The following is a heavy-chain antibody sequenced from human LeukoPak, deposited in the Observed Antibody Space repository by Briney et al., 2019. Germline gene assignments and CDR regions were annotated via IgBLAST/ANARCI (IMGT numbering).Heavy chain of an antibody. CDR1: GESFSGYY. J-gene: IGHJ6*02. Sequence: SETLSLTCAVYGESFSGYYWSWIRQPPGKGLEWIGEINHSGSTNYNPSLKSRVTISVDTSKNQFSLKLSSVTAADTAVYYCARHRAYYYYYYGMDVWGQGTTVTVSS. CDR3: ARHRAYYYYYYGMDV. CDR2: INHSGST. V-gene: IGHV4-34*01.